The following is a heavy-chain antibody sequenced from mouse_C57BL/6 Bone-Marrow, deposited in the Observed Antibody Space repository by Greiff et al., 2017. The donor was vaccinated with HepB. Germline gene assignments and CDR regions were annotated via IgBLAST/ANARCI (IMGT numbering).Heavy chain of an antibody. Sequence: QVQLQQSGAELARPGASVKLSCKASGYTFTSYGISWVKQRTGQGLEWIGEIYPRSGNTYYNEKFKGKATLTADKSSSTAYMELRSLTSEDSAVYLCARADYSTFAYWGQGTLVTVSA. V-gene: IGHV1-81*01. CDR2: IYPRSGNT. CDR1: GYTFTSYG. D-gene: IGHD2-5*01. J-gene: IGHJ3*01. CDR3: ARADYSTFAY.